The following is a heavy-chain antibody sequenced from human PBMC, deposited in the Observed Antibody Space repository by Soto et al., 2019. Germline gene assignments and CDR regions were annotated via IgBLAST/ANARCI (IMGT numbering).Heavy chain of an antibody. D-gene: IGHD4-17*01. J-gene: IGHJ4*02. CDR2: VYYSGTT. CDR1: GGSASDKTYY. V-gene: IGHV4-61*01. Sequence: SETLSLTCSVSGGSASDKTYYWSWIRQPPGKRLEWIGYVYYSGTTNYNPSLKSRVTISVDLSKNRFSLRLSSVTTADTALYYCARTTAVPNTLRSRYFFDYWGQGTLVTVSS. CDR3: ARTTAVPNTLRSRYFFDY.